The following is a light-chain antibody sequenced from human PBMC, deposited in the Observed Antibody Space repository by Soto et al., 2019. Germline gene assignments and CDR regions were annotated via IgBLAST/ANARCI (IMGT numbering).Light chain of an antibody. V-gene: IGKV3-20*01. CDR1: ESISSSY. CDR3: QKYGSSPPYT. J-gene: IGKJ2*01. CDR2: GAS. Sequence: EIVLTQSPGTLSLSPGERATLSCRASESISSSYLAWYQQKHGQAPRLLIYGASSRATGIPDRFSSSGSGTDFTLTISKLEPDDFAVYYWQKYGSSPPYTFGQGTKLEIK.